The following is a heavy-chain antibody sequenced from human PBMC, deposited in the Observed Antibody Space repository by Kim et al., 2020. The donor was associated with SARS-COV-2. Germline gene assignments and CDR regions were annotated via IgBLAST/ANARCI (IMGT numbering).Heavy chain of an antibody. Sequence: GGSLRLSCAASGFTFSSYAMSWVRQAPGKGLEWVSAISGSGGSTYYADSVKGRFTISRDNSKNTLYLQMNSLRAEDTAVYYCAKDLIVVVITPGDAFDIWGQGTMVTVSS. V-gene: IGHV3-23*01. CDR2: ISGSGGST. J-gene: IGHJ3*02. CDR1: GFTFSSYA. CDR3: AKDLIVVVITPGDAFDI. D-gene: IGHD3-22*01.